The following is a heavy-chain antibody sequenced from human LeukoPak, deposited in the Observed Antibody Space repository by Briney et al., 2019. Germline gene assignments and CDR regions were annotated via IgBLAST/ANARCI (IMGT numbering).Heavy chain of an antibody. Sequence: GGSLRLSCAASGFTFSSYAMSWVRQAPGKGLEWVSVIYSGGSTYYADSVKGRFTISRDNSKNTLYLQMNSLRAEDTAVYYCARAGPLYGSGRDPYDYWGQGTLVTVSS. J-gene: IGHJ4*02. CDR2: IYSGGST. CDR3: ARAGPLYGSGRDPYDY. D-gene: IGHD3-10*01. CDR1: GFTFSSYA. V-gene: IGHV3-23*03.